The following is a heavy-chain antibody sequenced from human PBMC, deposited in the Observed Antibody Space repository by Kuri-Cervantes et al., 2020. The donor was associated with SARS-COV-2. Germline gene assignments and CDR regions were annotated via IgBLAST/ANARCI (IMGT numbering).Heavy chain of an antibody. Sequence: GESLKISCAASGFTFSSYSMNWVRQAPGKGLEWVSSISSSSSYIYYADSVKGRFTISRDNSKNMLYLQMNNLRAEDTALYYCARDSYNRGSPGIDYWGQGTLVTVSS. J-gene: IGHJ4*02. D-gene: IGHD1-14*01. V-gene: IGHV3-21*06. CDR2: ISSSSSYI. CDR1: GFTFSSYS. CDR3: ARDSYNRGSPGIDY.